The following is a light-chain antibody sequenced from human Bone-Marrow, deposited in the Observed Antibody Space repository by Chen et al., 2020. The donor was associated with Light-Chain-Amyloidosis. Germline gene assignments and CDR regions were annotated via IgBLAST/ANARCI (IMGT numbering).Light chain of an antibody. CDR2: RDT. Sequence: ELTQPPSVSVSPGQTARITCSGDDLPTKYAYWYQQKPGQAPVLVIHRDTERPSGISERFSGSSSGTTATLTISGVQAEDEADYHCQSADSSGTYEVIFGGGTKLTV. CDR3: QSADSSGTYEVI. CDR1: DLPTKY. J-gene: IGLJ2*01. V-gene: IGLV3-25*03.